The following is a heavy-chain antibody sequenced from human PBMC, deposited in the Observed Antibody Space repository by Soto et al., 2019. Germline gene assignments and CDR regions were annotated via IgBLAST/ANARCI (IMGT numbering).Heavy chain of an antibody. J-gene: IGHJ4*01. CDR1: GFTVSNYG. CDR3: ARVREQRLGADY. CDR2: IWSDGSVT. V-gene: IGHV3-33*01. D-gene: IGHD6-25*01. Sequence: QVQLVESGGGVVQPGRSLRLSCAASGFTVSNYGMHWVRQAPGKGLQWVAVIWSDGSVTDYAESVKGRITISRDNSKNTLYLQMISRSAEDTAVYYCARVREQRLGADYWGHGNLVTVSS.